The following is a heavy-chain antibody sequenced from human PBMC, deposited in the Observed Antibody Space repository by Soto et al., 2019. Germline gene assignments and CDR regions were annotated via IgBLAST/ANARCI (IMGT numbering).Heavy chain of an antibody. CDR3: ARDRLDYGGNPNYFDY. D-gene: IGHD4-17*01. Sequence: QVQLVQSGAEVKKPGSSVKVSCKASGGTFSSYAISWVRQAPGQGLEWMGGILPIFGTANYAQKFQGRVTLTADESTSTAYMELSSLRSEDTAVYYCARDRLDYGGNPNYFDYWGQGTLVTVSS. V-gene: IGHV1-69*01. J-gene: IGHJ4*02. CDR1: GGTFSSYA. CDR2: ILPIFGTA.